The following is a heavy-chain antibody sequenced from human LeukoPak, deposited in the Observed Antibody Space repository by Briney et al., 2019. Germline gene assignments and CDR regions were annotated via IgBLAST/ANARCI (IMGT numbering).Heavy chain of an antibody. J-gene: IGHJ3*02. CDR2: IYNDGST. V-gene: IGHV3-53*01. CDR3: ARNILFAFDI. CDR1: GLTVSSSY. Sequence: PGGSLRLSCAASGLTVSSSYMSWVRQAPGKGLEWVSIIYNDGSTYYADSMEGRFTISRDNSKNTLYLQVNSLRAEDTAMYYCARNILFAFDIWGQGTMVTVSS.